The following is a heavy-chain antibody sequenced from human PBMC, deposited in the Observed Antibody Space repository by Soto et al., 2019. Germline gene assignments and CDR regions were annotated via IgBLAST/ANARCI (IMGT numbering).Heavy chain of an antibody. J-gene: IGHJ4*02. Sequence: QVQLVQSGAEVRKPGASVKVSCKASGYTFTTYDINWLRQARGQGLQWMGWMNPASGTTGYAQTFQGRVTLTRDTSMNTAYMELSRLTYEDTAVYYCTRNRRETGDFDFWGQGTLVTVSS. CDR2: MNPASGTT. V-gene: IGHV1-8*01. CDR3: TRNRRETGDFDF. CDR1: GYTFTTYD. D-gene: IGHD7-27*01.